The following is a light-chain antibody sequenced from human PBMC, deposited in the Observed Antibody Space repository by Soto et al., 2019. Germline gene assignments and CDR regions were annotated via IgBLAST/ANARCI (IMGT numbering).Light chain of an antibody. CDR1: QSVSSSN. J-gene: IGKJ1*01. CDR3: QQYNHWPQT. V-gene: IGKV3-15*01. Sequence: ESLWTESTGTLSFAAGERSTRSFRARQSVSSSNLAWYQQKLGQAPRLLIYGASTRASGIPARFSGSGSGTEFTLTISSLQSEDFAVYYCQQYNHWPQTFGQGTKVDI. CDR2: GAS.